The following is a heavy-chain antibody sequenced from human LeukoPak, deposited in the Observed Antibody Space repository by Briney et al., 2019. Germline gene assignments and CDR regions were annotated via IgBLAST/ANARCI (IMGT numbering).Heavy chain of an antibody. J-gene: IGHJ6*04. CDR2: ISSSSSYT. CDR3: ARSSSSWLSHLYYYYGMDV. V-gene: IGHV3-11*06. Sequence: GGSLRLSCAASGFTFSNYYMSWIRQAPGKGLEWVSYISSSSSYTNYADSVKGRFTISRDNAKNSLYLQMNSLRAEDTAVYYCARSSSSWLSHLYYYYGMDVWGKGTTVTVSS. CDR1: GFTFSNYY. D-gene: IGHD6-13*01.